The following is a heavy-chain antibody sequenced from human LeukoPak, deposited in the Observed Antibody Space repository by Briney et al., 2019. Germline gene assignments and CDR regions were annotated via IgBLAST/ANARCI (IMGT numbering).Heavy chain of an antibody. CDR3: ARELNDNWNYGY. CDR1: GYTFTGYY. V-gene: IGHV1-2*02. Sequence: ASVKVSCKASGYTFTGYYLHWVRQAPGQGLEWMGWINPNTGGTNYAQKFQGRVTMTRDTSISTAFMELSRLRSDDTAVYYCARELNDNWNYGYWGQGTLVTVSS. J-gene: IGHJ4*02. D-gene: IGHD1-7*01. CDR2: INPNTGGT.